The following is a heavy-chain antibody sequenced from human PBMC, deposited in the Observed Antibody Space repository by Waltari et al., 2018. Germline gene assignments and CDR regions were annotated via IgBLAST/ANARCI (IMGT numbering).Heavy chain of an antibody. V-gene: IGHV4-30-4*01. D-gene: IGHD1-1*01. CDR1: GYSISRGSYY. CDR2: IYYSGST. J-gene: IGHJ5*02. Sequence: QVQLQESGPGLVKPSPTLSLTCTVFGYSISRGSYYWSWIRQPPGKGLEWIGYIYYSGSTYYNPSLKSRLTISVDTSKNQFSLNLNSVTAADTAVYYCARGGSNWDAWFDPWGQGTLVSVSS. CDR3: ARGGSNWDAWFDP.